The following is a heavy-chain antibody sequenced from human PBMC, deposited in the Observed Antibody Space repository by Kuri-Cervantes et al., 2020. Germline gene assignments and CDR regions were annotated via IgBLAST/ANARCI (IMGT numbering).Heavy chain of an antibody. V-gene: IGHV3-21*01. Sequence: GGSLRLSCAAPGFTFSSYSMNWVRQAPGKGLEWVSSISSSSSYIYYADSVKGRFTISRDNAKNSLYLQMNSLRAEDTAVYYCARQAYCGGDCTNDAFDIWGQGTMVTVSS. D-gene: IGHD2-21*02. CDR3: ARQAYCGGDCTNDAFDI. J-gene: IGHJ3*02. CDR2: ISSSSSYI. CDR1: GFTFSSYS.